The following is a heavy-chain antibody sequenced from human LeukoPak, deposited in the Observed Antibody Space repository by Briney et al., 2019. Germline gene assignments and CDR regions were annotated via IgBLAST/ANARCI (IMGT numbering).Heavy chain of an antibody. CDR2: IYYSGST. Sequence: SETLSLTCTVSGGSISSYYWSWIRQPPGKGLEWIGYIYYSGSTNYNPSPKSRVTISVDTSKNQFSLKLSSVTAADTAVYYCARGLYYYGSGVSGWFDPWGQGTLVTVSS. J-gene: IGHJ5*02. V-gene: IGHV4-59*12. D-gene: IGHD3-10*01. CDR3: ARGLYYYGSGVSGWFDP. CDR1: GGSISSYY.